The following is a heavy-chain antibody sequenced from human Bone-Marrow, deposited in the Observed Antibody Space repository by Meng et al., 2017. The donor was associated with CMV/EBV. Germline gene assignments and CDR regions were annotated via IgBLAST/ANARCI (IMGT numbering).Heavy chain of an antibody. D-gene: IGHD5/OR15-5a*01. V-gene: IGHV3-23*01. J-gene: IGHJ6*02. CDR1: GFTFSNFP. CDR2: ISGSGDRT. CDR3: ARGVHYYDMDV. Sequence: GGSLRLSCAASGFTFSNFPMSWVRQAPGRGLEWVSAISGSGDRTYYADSVKGRFTISRDNSKNTLYLQMNSLRAEDTAVYYCARGVHYYDMDVWGQRTMVTVSS.